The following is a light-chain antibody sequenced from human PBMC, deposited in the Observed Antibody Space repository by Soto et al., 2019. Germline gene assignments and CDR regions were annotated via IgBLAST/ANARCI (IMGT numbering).Light chain of an antibody. J-gene: IGKJ1*01. CDR1: QSVNSN. Sequence: EIVMTQSPATLSVSPGERATLSCRASQSVNSNLAWYQQKPGQAPRLLISGASTRATGIPARFSGSGSETEFTLTISSLQSDDFEVYYWQQYNTWWTFGQGTKVEMK. CDR2: GAS. V-gene: IGKV3-15*01. CDR3: QQYNTWWT.